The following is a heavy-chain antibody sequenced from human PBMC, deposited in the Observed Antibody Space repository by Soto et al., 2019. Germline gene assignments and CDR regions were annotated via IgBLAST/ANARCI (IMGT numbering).Heavy chain of an antibody. CDR3: ARDSGGNSYYYYGMDV. J-gene: IGHJ6*02. Sequence: QVQLVQSGAEVKKPGALVKVSCKASGYTFTSYAMHWVRQAPGQRLEWMGWINAGNGNTKYSQKFQGRVTITRDTSASTAYMELSSLRSEDTAVYYCARDSGGNSYYYYGMDVWGQGTTVTVSS. D-gene: IGHD2-15*01. V-gene: IGHV1-3*01. CDR1: GYTFTSYA. CDR2: INAGNGNT.